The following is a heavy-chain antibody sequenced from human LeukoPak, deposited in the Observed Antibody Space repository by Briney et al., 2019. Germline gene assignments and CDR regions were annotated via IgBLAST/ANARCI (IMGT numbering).Heavy chain of an antibody. D-gene: IGHD2-2*01. CDR2: IYTSGST. V-gene: IGHV4-61*02. Sequence: PSETLSLTCTVSGSSISSGSYYWSWIRQPAGKGLEWIGRIYTSGSTNYNPSLKSRVTISVDTSKNQFSLKLSSVTAADTAVYCCARQLGYCSSTSCRAFDPWGQGTLVAVSS. J-gene: IGHJ5*02. CDR3: ARQLGYCSSTSCRAFDP. CDR1: GSSISSGSYY.